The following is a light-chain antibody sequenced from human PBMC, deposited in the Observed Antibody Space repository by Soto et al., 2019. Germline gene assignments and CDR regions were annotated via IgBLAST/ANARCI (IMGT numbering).Light chain of an antibody. V-gene: IGLV2-14*01. Sequence: QSVLTQPASVSGSPGQSITISCTGTSSDVGGYNFVSWYQQHPAKAPKLMIYEVSNRPSGVSHRFSGSKSGTTASLTISGLQDEDEADYYCSSYASSSTVVFGGGTKLTVL. CDR1: SSDVGGYNF. CDR2: EVS. CDR3: SSYASSSTVV. J-gene: IGLJ2*01.